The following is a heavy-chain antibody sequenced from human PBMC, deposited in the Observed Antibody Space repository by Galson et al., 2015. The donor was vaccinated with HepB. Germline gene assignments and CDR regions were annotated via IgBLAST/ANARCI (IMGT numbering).Heavy chain of an antibody. V-gene: IGHV1-24*01. Sequence: SVKVSCKVSGYTLTELSMHWVRQAPGKGLEWMGGFDPEDGETIYAQTFQGRVTMTEDTSTDTAYMELSSLRSEDTAVYYCAMGGCATSAPCYDYWGQGTLVTVSS. J-gene: IGHJ4*02. CDR3: AMGGCATSAPCYDY. D-gene: IGHD2-8*01. CDR2: FDPEDGET. CDR1: GYTLTELS.